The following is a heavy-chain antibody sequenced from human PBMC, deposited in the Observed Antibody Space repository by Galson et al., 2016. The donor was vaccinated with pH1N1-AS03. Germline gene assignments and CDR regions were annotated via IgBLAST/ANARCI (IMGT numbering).Heavy chain of an antibody. D-gene: IGHD2-15*01. Sequence: LSCAVSGFTFDDHAMHWVRQGPGKGLEWVSLISWDGGSTYYADSVKGRFTISRDNGKNSLYLQMNSLRLEDTALYYCAKGMGMGYCSGGSCYPLDYWGQGTLVTVSS. V-gene: IGHV3-43D*03. J-gene: IGHJ4*02. CDR2: ISWDGGST. CDR1: GFTFDDHA. CDR3: AKGMGMGYCSGGSCYPLDY.